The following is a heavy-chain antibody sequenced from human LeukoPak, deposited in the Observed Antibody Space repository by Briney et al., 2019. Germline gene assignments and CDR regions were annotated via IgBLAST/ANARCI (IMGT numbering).Heavy chain of an antibody. Sequence: PGRSLRLSCAASGFTFSSYGMNWVRQAPGKGLEWVAVISYDGSNKYYADFVKGRFTISRDNSKNTLYLQMDSLRAEDTAVYYCVTRGDYYYSDYWGQGTLVTVSS. J-gene: IGHJ4*02. CDR2: ISYDGSNK. D-gene: IGHD4-17*01. CDR3: VTRGDYYYSDY. CDR1: GFTFSSYG. V-gene: IGHV3-30*03.